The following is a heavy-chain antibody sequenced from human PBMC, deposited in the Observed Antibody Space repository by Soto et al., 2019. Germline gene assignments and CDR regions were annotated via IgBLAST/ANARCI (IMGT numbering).Heavy chain of an antibody. CDR1: GDSISSYY. D-gene: IGHD3-10*01. J-gene: IGHJ4*02. Sequence: SETLSLTCSVSGDSISSYYWTWIRQSPGKGLEWVGYVFYSGATNYNPSLKSRVTISLDASKKQVSLRLTSVTAADTAVYYCTRGLPSHFGYDSWGQGTLVTVSS. CDR3: TRGLPSHFGYDS. CDR2: VFYSGAT. V-gene: IGHV4-59*01.